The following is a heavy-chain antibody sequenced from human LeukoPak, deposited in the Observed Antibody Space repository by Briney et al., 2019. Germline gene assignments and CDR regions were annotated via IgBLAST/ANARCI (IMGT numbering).Heavy chain of an antibody. CDR3: AREVVATFPLGGWFDP. CDR2: IYHSGST. V-gene: IGHV4-38-2*02. J-gene: IGHJ5*02. Sequence: SETLSLTCTVSGYSISSGYYWGWNRQPPGKGLEWIGSIYHSGSTYYNPSLKSRVTISVDTSKNQFSLKLSSVTAADTAVYYCAREVVATFPLGGWFDPWGQGTLVTVSS. CDR1: GYSISSGYY. D-gene: IGHD5-12*01.